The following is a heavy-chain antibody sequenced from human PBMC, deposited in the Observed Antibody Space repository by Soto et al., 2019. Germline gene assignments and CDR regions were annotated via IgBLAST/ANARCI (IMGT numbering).Heavy chain of an antibody. CDR1: GFTFRNFA. Sequence: GGSLRLSCAASGFTFRNFAMTWVRQAPGKGLEWVSGISGSGRMTYYAHSVKGHFTISRDNSKNTLYLQMNSLRAEETAVYYCEQDDAQSVNEPIPGDCWGQGTVVTVSS. V-gene: IGHV3-23*01. D-gene: IGHD1-1*01. CDR3: EQDDAQSVNEPIPGDC. CDR2: ISGSGRMT. J-gene: IGHJ4*02.